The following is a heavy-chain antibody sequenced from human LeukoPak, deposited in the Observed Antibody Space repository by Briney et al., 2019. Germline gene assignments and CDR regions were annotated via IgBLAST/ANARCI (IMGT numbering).Heavy chain of an antibody. J-gene: IGHJ5*02. Sequence: GGSLRLSCAASGFTFSSYWMSWVRQAPGKGLEWVANIKQDGSEEYYVDSVKGRFTISRDNAKNSLYLQMNSLRAEDTAVYYCASEAAAGAFDPWGQGTLVTVSS. CDR1: GFTFSSYW. CDR2: IKQDGSEE. D-gene: IGHD6-13*01. CDR3: ASEAAAGAFDP. V-gene: IGHV3-7*01.